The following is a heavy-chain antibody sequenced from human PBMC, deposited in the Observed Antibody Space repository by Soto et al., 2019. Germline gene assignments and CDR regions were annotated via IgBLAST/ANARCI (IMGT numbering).Heavy chain of an antibody. Sequence: GGSLRLSCAASGFTFSSYAMSWVRQAPGKGLEWVSAISGSGGSTYYADSVKGRFTISRDNSKNTLYLQMNSLRAEDTAVYYCAKAKGVAGTPLYYYYYMDVWGKGTTVTVSS. V-gene: IGHV3-23*01. CDR3: AKAKGVAGTPLYYYYYMDV. CDR1: GFTFSSYA. J-gene: IGHJ6*03. D-gene: IGHD6-19*01. CDR2: ISGSGGST.